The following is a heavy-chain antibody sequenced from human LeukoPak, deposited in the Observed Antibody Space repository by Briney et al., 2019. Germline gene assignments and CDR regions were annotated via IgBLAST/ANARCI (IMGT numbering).Heavy chain of an antibody. Sequence: ASVKVSCKASGYTFTGYYMHWVRQAPGQGLEWMGRINTNSGGTNYAQKFQGRVTMTRDTSISTAYMELSRLRSDDTAVYYCARDRSNNHYYHSNLSLRSGFDYWGQGTLVTVSS. J-gene: IGHJ4*02. D-gene: IGHD3-22*01. V-gene: IGHV1-2*06. CDR3: ARDRSNNHYYHSNLSLRSGFDY. CDR2: INTNSGGT. CDR1: GYTFTGYY.